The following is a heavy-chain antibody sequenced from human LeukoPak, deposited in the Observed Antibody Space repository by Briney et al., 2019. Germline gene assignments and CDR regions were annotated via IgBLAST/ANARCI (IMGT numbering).Heavy chain of an antibody. D-gene: IGHD3-10*01. CDR1: RFTFSIYG. J-gene: IGHJ4*02. Sequence: GGSLRLSCAASRFTFSIYGMHWVRQAPGKGLEWVAFIRYDGSIKYYADPVKGRFTISRDNAKNSLYLQMNSLRAEDTAVYYCARAKGVRGVINAIYYFDYWGQGTLVTVSS. V-gene: IGHV3-30*02. CDR2: IRYDGSIK. CDR3: ARAKGVRGVINAIYYFDY.